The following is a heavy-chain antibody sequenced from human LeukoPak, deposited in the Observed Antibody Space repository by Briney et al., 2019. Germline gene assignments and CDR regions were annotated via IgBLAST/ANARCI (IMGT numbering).Heavy chain of an antibody. Sequence: SETLSLTCTVSGGSISSYYWSWIRQPPGKGLEWIGYIYYSGSTNYNPSLKSRVTISVDTSKNQFSLKLSSVTAADTAVYYCARDVGDYEDYWGQGTLVTVSS. J-gene: IGHJ4*02. V-gene: IGHV4-59*12. CDR3: ARDVGDYEDY. D-gene: IGHD4-17*01. CDR2: IYYSGST. CDR1: GGSISSYY.